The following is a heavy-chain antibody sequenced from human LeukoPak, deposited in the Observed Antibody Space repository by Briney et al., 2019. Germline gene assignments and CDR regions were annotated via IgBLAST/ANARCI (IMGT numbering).Heavy chain of an antibody. J-gene: IGHJ4*02. CDR3: ARAGDGYNIYYSDY. V-gene: IGHV3-33*01. CDR2: IWYDGSNK. D-gene: IGHD5-24*01. Sequence: GGSLRLSCAASGFTFSSYGMHRVRQAPGKGLEWVAVIWYDGSNKYYADSVKGRFTISRDNSKNTLYLQMNSLRAEDTAVYYCARAGDGYNIYYSDYWGQGTLVTVSS. CDR1: GFTFSSYG.